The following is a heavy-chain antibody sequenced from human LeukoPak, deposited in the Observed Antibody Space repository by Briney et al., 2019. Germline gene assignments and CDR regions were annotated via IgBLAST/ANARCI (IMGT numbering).Heavy chain of an antibody. Sequence: SSETLSLTCTVSGGSISSSSSYWGWIRQPPGRGLECIGSIYYSGSTNYNPSLKSRVTISVDTSKNQFSLKLSSVTAADTAVYYCARGLYGSGSNWIDPWGQGTLVTVSS. V-gene: IGHV4-39*07. CDR1: GGSISSSSSY. CDR3: ARGLYGSGSNWIDP. D-gene: IGHD3-10*01. J-gene: IGHJ5*02. CDR2: IYYSGST.